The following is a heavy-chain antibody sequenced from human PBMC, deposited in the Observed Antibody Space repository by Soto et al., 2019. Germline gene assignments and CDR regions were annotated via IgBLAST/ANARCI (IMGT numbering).Heavy chain of an antibody. V-gene: IGHV3-21*01. D-gene: IGHD2-2*01. CDR1: GFTFSSYS. Sequence: GGSLRLSCAASGFTFSSYSMNWVRQAPGKGLEWVSSISSSSSYIYYADSVKGRFTISRDNAKNSLYLQMNSLRAEDTAVYYCARDHQTAPSFDYWGQGTLVTVSS. CDR3: ARDHQTAPSFDY. CDR2: ISSSSSYI. J-gene: IGHJ4*02.